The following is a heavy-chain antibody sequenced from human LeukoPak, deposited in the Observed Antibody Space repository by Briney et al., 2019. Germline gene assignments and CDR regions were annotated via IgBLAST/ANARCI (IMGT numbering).Heavy chain of an antibody. CDR2: IYPGDSDT. CDR3: ERHVCDILTGYYTCWFDP. Sequence: GESLHIPRNGSGYSSTSYSLGWVGQMPGKGLEWMGIIYPGDSDTRYRPSFQGQVTISADKSIRTAYLQWSSLKASDTAMYYCERHVCDILTGYYTCWFDPWGQGGLLSVSS. D-gene: IGHD3-9*01. J-gene: IGHJ5*02. CDR1: GYSSTSYS. V-gene: IGHV5-51*01.